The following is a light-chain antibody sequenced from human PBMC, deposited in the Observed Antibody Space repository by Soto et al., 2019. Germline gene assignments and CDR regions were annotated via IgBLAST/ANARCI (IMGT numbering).Light chain of an antibody. Sequence: EIVLTQSPGTLSLSPGERATLSCRASQSVSRSYLAWYQQKPGQAPRLLLYGASSRATGIPDGFSGSGSGTDFTLTISRMEPEDFAVYYCQQYGSSPPYTFGQGTKLEIK. CDR2: GAS. CDR1: QSVSRSY. J-gene: IGKJ2*01. CDR3: QQYGSSPPYT. V-gene: IGKV3-20*01.